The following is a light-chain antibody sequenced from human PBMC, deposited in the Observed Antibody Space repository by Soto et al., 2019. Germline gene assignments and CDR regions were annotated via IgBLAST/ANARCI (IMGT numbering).Light chain of an antibody. CDR3: QQYNGYPWT. V-gene: IGKV1-5*03. J-gene: IGKJ1*01. Sequence: DIQMTQSPFTLSASVGDRVTITCRASQSISSWLAWYQQKAGSAPKLLIYQASTLQTGVPSRFSGSGSGTEFTLTISSLQPDDFATYYFQQYNGYPWTFGQGTKVEIK. CDR2: QAS. CDR1: QSISSW.